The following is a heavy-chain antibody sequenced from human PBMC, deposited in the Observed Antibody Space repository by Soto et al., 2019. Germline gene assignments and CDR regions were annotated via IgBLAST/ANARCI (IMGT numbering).Heavy chain of an antibody. CDR2: INAGNGNT. D-gene: IGHD2-15*01. CDR1: GYTFTSYA. CDR3: ASYLYGSSWRRYYDYGMDV. J-gene: IGHJ6*02. V-gene: IGHV1-3*01. Sequence: ASVKVSCKASGYTFTSYAMHWVRQAPGQRLEWMGWINAGNGNTKYSQKFQGRVTITRDTSASTAYMELSSLRSEDTAVYYYASYLYGSSWRRYYDYGMDVWGQGTTVTVSS.